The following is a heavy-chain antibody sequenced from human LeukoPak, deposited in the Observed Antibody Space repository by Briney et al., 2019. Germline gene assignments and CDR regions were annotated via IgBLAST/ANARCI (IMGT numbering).Heavy chain of an antibody. Sequence: GESLKISCKSSGYSFTSYWIGWVRQMPRKGLEWMGIIYPGDSETKYTPSFQGQVTISADKSITTAYLQWSSLKASDTAMYYCARSYSGTYYDWGQGTLVTVSS. V-gene: IGHV5-51*01. CDR2: IYPGDSET. D-gene: IGHD1-26*01. J-gene: IGHJ4*02. CDR3: ARSYSGTYYD. CDR1: GYSFTSYW.